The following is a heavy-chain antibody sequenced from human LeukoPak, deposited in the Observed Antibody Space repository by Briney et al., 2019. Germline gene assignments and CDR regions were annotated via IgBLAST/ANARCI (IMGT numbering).Heavy chain of an antibody. CDR1: GFTFDDYA. D-gene: IGHD4-23*01. CDR3: AKGSTVGNVFDI. Sequence: GRSLRLSCAASGFTFDDYAMHWVRQAPGKGLEWVSGISWNSGSIGYADSVKGRFTIPRDNAKNSLYLQMNSLRAEDTALYYCAKGSTVGNVFDIWGQGTMVTVSS. V-gene: IGHV3-9*01. CDR2: ISWNSGSI. J-gene: IGHJ3*02.